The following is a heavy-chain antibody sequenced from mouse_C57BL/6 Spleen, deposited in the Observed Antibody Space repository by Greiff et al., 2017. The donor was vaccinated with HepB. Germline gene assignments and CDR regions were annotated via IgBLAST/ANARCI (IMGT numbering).Heavy chain of an antibody. CDR3: ARSDSSGSWFAY. CDR2: IYPGDGDT. CDR1: GYAFSSSW. Sequence: VQLQQSGPELVKPGASVKISCKASGYAFSSSWMNWVKQRPGKGLEWIGRIYPGDGDTNYNGKFKGKATLTADKSSRTAYMQLSSLTSEDSAVYFCARSDSSGSWFAYWGQGTLVTVSA. D-gene: IGHD3-2*02. J-gene: IGHJ3*01. V-gene: IGHV1-82*01.